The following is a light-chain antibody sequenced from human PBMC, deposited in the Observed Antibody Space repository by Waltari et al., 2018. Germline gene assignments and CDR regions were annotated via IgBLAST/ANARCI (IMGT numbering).Light chain of an antibody. Sequence: EIVLTQSPATLSLSPGERATLSCRASQSVSSYLAWYQQKPRQAPRLLIYDASNRATGIPARFSGSGSGTDFTLTISSLEPEDFAVYYCQQRSNWPPWTFGQGTKVEFK. J-gene: IGKJ1*01. CDR1: QSVSSY. CDR2: DAS. V-gene: IGKV3-11*01. CDR3: QQRSNWPPWT.